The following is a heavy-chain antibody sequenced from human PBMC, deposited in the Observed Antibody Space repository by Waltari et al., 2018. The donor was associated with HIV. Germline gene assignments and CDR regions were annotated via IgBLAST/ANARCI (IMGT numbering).Heavy chain of an antibody. Sequence: EVQLVESGGGLVQPGGSLSLSCAASGFNFGSYDMHWVRQAAGKGLEWVSGIGTAGDTDYSGSVKGRFTISRENAKNSLYLQMNSLRAEDTAIYYCARAPVFSSGYTYYYLDRWGRGTLVTVSS. CDR2: IGTAGDT. J-gene: IGHJ2*01. CDR1: GFNFGSYD. V-gene: IGHV3-13*01. D-gene: IGHD3-22*01. CDR3: ARAPVFSSGYTYYYLDR.